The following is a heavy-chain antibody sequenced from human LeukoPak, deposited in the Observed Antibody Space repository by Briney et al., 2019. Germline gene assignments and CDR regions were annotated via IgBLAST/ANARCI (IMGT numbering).Heavy chain of an antibody. V-gene: IGHV3-23*01. CDR2: ITGNGATT. CDR3: ANDLGWIQLNLG. J-gene: IGHJ4*02. D-gene: IGHD5-18*01. CDR1: GFTVSSNY. Sequence: PGGSLRLSCAASGFTVSSNYMSWVRQAPGKGLEWVSGITGNGATTYYADSVKGRFTISRDNSRNTVYLQMNSLRAEDMAVYYCANDLGWIQLNLGRGQGTLVTVSS.